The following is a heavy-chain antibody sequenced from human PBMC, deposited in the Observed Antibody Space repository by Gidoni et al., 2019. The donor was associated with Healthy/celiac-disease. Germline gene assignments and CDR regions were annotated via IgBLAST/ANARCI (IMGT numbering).Heavy chain of an antibody. D-gene: IGHD3-22*01. CDR3: ARLTYYYDSSGQHAEYFQH. J-gene: IGHJ1*01. V-gene: IGHV4-38-2*01. CDR2: IYHSGST. CDR1: GYSTSSGSY. Sequence: QVQLQESGPGLVKPSETLSLTCAVSGYSTSSGSYWGWIRQPPGKGLEWIGSIYHSGSTYYNPSLKSRVTISVDTSKNQFSLKLSSVTAADTAVYYCARLTYYYDSSGQHAEYFQHWGQGTLVTVSS.